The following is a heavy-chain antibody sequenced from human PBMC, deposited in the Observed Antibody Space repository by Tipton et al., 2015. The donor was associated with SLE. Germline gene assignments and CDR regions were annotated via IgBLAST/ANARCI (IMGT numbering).Heavy chain of an antibody. V-gene: IGHV4-59*01. Sequence: LRLSCTVSHTSFSTYSWAWIRQSPERGLEWIGYMSHSGSANYNPSLKSRVTISVDTSRNHFSLSLTSVTAADTAVYYCAGVILDYWYFDFWGRGTLVTVSS. J-gene: IGHJ2*01. D-gene: IGHD2-15*01. CDR1: HTSFSTYS. CDR2: MSHSGSA. CDR3: AGVILDYWYFDF.